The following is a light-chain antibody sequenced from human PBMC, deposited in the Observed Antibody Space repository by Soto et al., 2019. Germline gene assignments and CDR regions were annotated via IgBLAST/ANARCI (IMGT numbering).Light chain of an antibody. V-gene: IGLV1-40*01. CDR3: QSYDISLSAWV. Sequence: QSVLTQPPSVSGAPGQRVTISCTGSSSNIGAGYDVHWYQQIPGTAPKLLISGNSNRPSGVPDRFSGSKSGTSASLAITGLQAEDESDYYCQSYDISLSAWVFGGGTKLTVL. CDR2: GNS. CDR1: SSNIGAGYD. J-gene: IGLJ3*02.